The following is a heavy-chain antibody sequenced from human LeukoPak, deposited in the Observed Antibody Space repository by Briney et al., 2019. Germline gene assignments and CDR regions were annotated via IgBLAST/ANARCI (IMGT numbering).Heavy chain of an antibody. CDR3: ARGWEQWLVRYYYGMDV. D-gene: IGHD6-19*01. J-gene: IGHJ6*02. V-gene: IGHV4-34*01. CDR1: GGSFSGYY. Sequence: SETLSFTCAVYGGSFSGYYWSWIRQPPGKGLEWIGEINHSGSTNYNPSLKSRVTISVDTSKNQFSLKLSSVTAADTAVYYCARGWEQWLVRYYYGMDVWGQGTTVTVSS. CDR2: INHSGST.